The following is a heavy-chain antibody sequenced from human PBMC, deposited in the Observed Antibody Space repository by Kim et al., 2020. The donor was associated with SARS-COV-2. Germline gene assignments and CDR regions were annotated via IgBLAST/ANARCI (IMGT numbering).Heavy chain of an antibody. Sequence: SETLSLTCAVYGGSFSGYYWSWIRQPPGKGLEWIGEINHSGSTNYNPSLKSRVTISVDTSKNQFSLKLSSVTAADTAVYYCAREREGYCSSTSCRRSYY. D-gene: IGHD2-2*01. CDR2: INHSGST. J-gene: IGHJ6*01. CDR3: AREREGYCSSTSCRRSYY. V-gene: IGHV4-34*01. CDR1: GGSFSGYY.